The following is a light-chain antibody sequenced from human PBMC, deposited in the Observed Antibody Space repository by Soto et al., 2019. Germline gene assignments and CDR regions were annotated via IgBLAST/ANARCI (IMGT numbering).Light chain of an antibody. J-gene: IGKJ1*01. CDR3: QQRSNWPWT. V-gene: IGKV3-15*01. CDR1: QSISRN. CDR2: GAS. Sequence: EIVMTQSPATLSVSPGESATLXXRASQSISRNLAWYQQKPGQAPRVXIYGASTRATGVPARFSGSGSGTDFTLTISSLEPEDFAVYYCQQRSNWPWTFGQGTKVDIK.